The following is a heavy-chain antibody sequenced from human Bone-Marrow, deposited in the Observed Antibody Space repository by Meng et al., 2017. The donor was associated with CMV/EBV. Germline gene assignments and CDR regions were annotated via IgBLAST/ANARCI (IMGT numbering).Heavy chain of an antibody. J-gene: IGHJ4*02. CDR1: GGPISGSDW. D-gene: IGHD1-14*01. V-gene: IGHV4-4*02. CDR3: ARNHGKSDFDY. Sequence: TCAVFGGPISGSDWWPWVRQPPGKGLEWIGEISHSGSTNYTPSLKSRVTISVDKSKNQFSLKVSSVTAADTAVYYCARNHGKSDFDYWGQGTLVTVSS. CDR2: ISHSGST.